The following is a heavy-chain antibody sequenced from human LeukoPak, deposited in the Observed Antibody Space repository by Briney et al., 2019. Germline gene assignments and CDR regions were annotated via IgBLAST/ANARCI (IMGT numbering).Heavy chain of an antibody. CDR3: ARRYYDILTGSFSFDY. J-gene: IGHJ4*02. Sequence: ASVKVSCKVSGYTLTELSMHWVRQAPGQGLEWMGWISTGNGNTNYGQKFQGRVTMTTDTSTGTAYMELRSLRSDDTAVYYCARRYYDILTGSFSFDYWGQGTLVTVSS. V-gene: IGHV1-18*01. CDR1: GYTLTELS. D-gene: IGHD3-9*01. CDR2: ISTGNGNT.